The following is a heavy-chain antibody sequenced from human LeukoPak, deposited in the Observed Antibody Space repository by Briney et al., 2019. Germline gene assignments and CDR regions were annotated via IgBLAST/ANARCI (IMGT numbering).Heavy chain of an antibody. J-gene: IGHJ4*02. CDR2: ISRSSSYT. V-gene: IGHV3-21*01. CDR3: ARDNYDILTGDFDY. D-gene: IGHD3-9*01. CDR1: GFTFSSYS. Sequence: PGGSLRLSCAASGFTFSSYSMNWVRQAPGKGLEWVSSISRSSSYTYYADSLKGRFTISRDNAKNSLYLQMNSLRAEDTAVYYCARDNYDILTGDFDYWGQGTLVTVSS.